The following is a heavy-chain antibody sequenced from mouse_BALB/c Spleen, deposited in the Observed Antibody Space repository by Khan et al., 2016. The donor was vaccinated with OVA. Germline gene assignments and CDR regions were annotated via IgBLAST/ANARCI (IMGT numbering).Heavy chain of an antibody. CDR1: GFSFSRYS. CDR3: GRHEGYDGYGQGDY. Sequence: EVELVESGGGLVKPGGSLKLSCAASGFSFSRYSMSWVRQTPEKRLEWVATISTGGTYTYYTDSVKGRFTISRDNAKNILFLQMSSLRSEDTASDYCGRHEGYDGYGQGDYWGQGTSVTVSS. CDR2: ISTGGTYT. D-gene: IGHD2-2*01. V-gene: IGHV5-9-3*01. J-gene: IGHJ4*01.